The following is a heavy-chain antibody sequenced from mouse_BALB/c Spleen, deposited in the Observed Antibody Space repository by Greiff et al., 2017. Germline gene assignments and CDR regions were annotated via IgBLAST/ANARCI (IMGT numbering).Heavy chain of an antibody. J-gene: IGHJ3*01. D-gene: IGHD2-10*02. CDR3: AREGIGYGNLAWFAY. V-gene: IGHV5-6-3*01. CDR2: INSNGGST. CDR1: GFTFSSYG. Sequence: EVQRVESGGGLVQPGGSLKLSCAASGFTFSSYGMSWVRQTPDKRLELVATINSNGGSTYYPDSVKGRFTISRDNAKNTLYLQMSSLKSEDTAMYYCAREGIGYGNLAWFAYWGQGTLVTVSA.